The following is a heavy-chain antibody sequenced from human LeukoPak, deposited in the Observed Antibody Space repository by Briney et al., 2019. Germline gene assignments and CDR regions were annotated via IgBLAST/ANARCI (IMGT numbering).Heavy chain of an antibody. V-gene: IGHV1-69*13. CDR2: IIPIFGTP. CDR3: ARGGSGSGNYYHPVSGGYWFDP. J-gene: IGHJ5*02. CDR1: EGTFSSYA. Sequence: GASVKVSCKDSEGTFSSYAISWVRQAPGQGLEWMGGIIPIFGTPNYAQKFQGRVTITADESSSTTYMELSSLRSEDTAVYYCARGGSGSGNYYHPVSGGYWFDPWGQGTLVTVSS. D-gene: IGHD3-10*01.